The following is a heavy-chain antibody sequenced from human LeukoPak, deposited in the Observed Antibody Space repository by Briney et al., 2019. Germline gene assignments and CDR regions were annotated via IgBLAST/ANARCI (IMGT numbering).Heavy chain of an antibody. Sequence: GGSLRLSCAVSGFTFSGFWMSWSRQAPGKGLEWVASINSDGSEGYYADVVKGRFTISRDNAKNSLYQQINSLRAEDTAVYYCARSSYSSSSSVWGQGTMVTVSS. D-gene: IGHD6-6*01. CDR3: ARSSYSSSSSV. V-gene: IGHV3-7*03. CDR2: INSDGSEG. CDR1: GFTFSGFW. J-gene: IGHJ3*01.